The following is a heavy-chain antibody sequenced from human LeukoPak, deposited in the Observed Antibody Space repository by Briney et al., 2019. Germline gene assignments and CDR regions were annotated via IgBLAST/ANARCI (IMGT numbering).Heavy chain of an antibody. D-gene: IGHD2-21*02. CDR3: ARDRVVVTATDAFDI. CDR2: ISAYNGNT. J-gene: IGHJ3*02. Sequence: ASVKVSCKTSGLTFTSYGIGWVRQAPGQGLEWMGWISAYNGNTNYAQKLQGRVTMTTDTSTSTAYMELRSLRSDDTAVYYCARDRVVVTATDAFDIWGQGTMVTVSS. V-gene: IGHV1-18*01. CDR1: GLTFTSYG.